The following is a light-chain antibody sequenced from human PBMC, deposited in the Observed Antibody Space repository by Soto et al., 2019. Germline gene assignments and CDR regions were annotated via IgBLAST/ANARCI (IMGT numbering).Light chain of an antibody. CDR2: TDS. J-gene: IGLJ2*01. CDR3: VAWDDSLNGPL. CDR1: SSNIGSNT. V-gene: IGLV1-44*01. Sequence: QSVLTQPPSASGTPGQRVTISCSGSSSNIGSNTVNWYQHLPGTAPKLLIYTDSLRPSGVPGRFTAFKSGTSASLAISGLQSEDEADYYCVAWDDSLNGPLFGGGTKVTVL.